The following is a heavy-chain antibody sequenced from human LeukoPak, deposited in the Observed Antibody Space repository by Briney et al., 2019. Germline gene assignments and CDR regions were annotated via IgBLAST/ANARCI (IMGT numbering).Heavy chain of an antibody. D-gene: IGHD5-18*01. CDR2: ISGSGGST. V-gene: IGHV3-23*01. J-gene: IGHJ4*02. CDR1: GFTFSSYA. Sequence: GGSLRLSCAASGFTFSSYAMSWVRQAPGKGLEWVSAISGSGGSTYYADSVKGRFTISRDNSKNTLYLQMNSLRAEDTAVYSCPKDLYSYGYSNFDYWGQGTLVTVSS. CDR3: PKDLYSYGYSNFDY.